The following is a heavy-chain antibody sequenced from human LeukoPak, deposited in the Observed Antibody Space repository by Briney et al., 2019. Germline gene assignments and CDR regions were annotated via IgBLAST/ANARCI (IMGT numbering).Heavy chain of an antibody. D-gene: IGHD2-8*01. CDR1: GFTFSSYG. CDR3: VLRGAFGY. Sequence: GRSLRLSCAASGFTFSSYGMHWVRQAPGKGQEWVAVISYDGSNKYYADSVKGRFTISRDNSKNTLYLQMNSLRAEDTAVYYCVLRGAFGYWGQGTLVTVSS. J-gene: IGHJ4*02. CDR2: ISYDGSNK. V-gene: IGHV3-30*03.